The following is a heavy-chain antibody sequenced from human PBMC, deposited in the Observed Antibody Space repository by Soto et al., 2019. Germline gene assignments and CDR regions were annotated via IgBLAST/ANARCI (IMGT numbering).Heavy chain of an antibody. CDR3: ARMLEVSTTPGAVDF. CDR2: INPNSGGT. D-gene: IGHD1-7*01. Sequence: ASVKVSCKASGYTFTGYYMHWARQAPGQGLEWMGWINPNSGGTNYAQKFQGWVTMTRDTSISTAYMELSRLRSDDTAVYYCARMLEVSTTPGAVDFSGQGTTVTVSS. V-gene: IGHV1-2*04. J-gene: IGHJ6*02. CDR1: GYTFTGYY.